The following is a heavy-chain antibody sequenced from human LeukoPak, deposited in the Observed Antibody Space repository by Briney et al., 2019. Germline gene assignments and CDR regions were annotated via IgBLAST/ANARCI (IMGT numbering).Heavy chain of an antibody. CDR2: IKQDGSEK. V-gene: IGHV3-7*01. D-gene: IGHD3-10*02. J-gene: IGHJ6*04. Sequence: GGSLRLSCAASGFTFSRYSMNWVRQAPGKGLEWVANIKQDGSEKYYVDSVEGRFTISRDNAKNSLYLQMNSLRAEDTAVYYCAELGITMIGGVWGKGTTVTISS. CDR1: GFTFSRYS. CDR3: AELGITMIGGV.